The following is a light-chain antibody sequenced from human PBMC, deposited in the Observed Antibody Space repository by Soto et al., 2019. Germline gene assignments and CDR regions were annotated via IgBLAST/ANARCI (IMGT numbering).Light chain of an antibody. CDR3: QHYSTYPYT. CDR1: QSISSW. CDR2: DAS. Sequence: DIQMTQSPSTLSASVGDRVTITCRASQSISSWLAWYQQKPGKAPKLLIYDASSLAIGVPSRFSGSGSGTEVTLTISSRQPDDFANYYCQHYSTYPYTFGQGTKLEIK. J-gene: IGKJ2*01. V-gene: IGKV1-5*01.